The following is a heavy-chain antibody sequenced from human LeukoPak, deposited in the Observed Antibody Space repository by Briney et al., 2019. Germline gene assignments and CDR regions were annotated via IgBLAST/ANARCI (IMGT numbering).Heavy chain of an antibody. Sequence: PSETLSLTYAVSGGSISSGGYSWRWIRQPPGKGLEWIGYIYHSGSTYYNPSLKSRVTISVDRSKNQFSLKLSSVTAADTAVYYCARVATYGGHFQHWGQGTLVTVSS. CDR3: ARVATYGGHFQH. CDR1: GGSISSGGYS. J-gene: IGHJ1*01. CDR2: IYHSGST. V-gene: IGHV4-30-2*01. D-gene: IGHD4-23*01.